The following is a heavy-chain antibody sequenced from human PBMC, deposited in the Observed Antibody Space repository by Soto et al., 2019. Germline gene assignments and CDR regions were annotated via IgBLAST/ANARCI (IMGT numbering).Heavy chain of an antibody. CDR3: ARLCGGDCYDAFDI. J-gene: IGHJ3*02. D-gene: IGHD2-21*02. CDR2: ISAYNGNT. Sequence: ATGQGLEWMGWISAYNGNTNYAQKLQGRVTMTTDTSTSTAYMELRSLRSDDTAVYYCARLCGGDCYDAFDIWGQGTMVTVSS. V-gene: IGHV1-18*01.